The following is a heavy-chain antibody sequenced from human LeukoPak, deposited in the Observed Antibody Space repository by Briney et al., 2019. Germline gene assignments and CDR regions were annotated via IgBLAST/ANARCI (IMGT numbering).Heavy chain of an antibody. CDR3: ARDRSDGNYYMVV. Sequence: GGSLRLSCAASGFTVSNNYMSWVRQAPGKGLEWVSVIHGGGSTSYADSVKGRFTISRDNSKNTLYLQMNSLRVDDTGVYYCARDRSDGNYYMVVWGKGTTVIVS. V-gene: IGHV3-53*01. J-gene: IGHJ6*03. CDR1: GFTVSNNY. D-gene: IGHD5-24*01. CDR2: IHGGGST.